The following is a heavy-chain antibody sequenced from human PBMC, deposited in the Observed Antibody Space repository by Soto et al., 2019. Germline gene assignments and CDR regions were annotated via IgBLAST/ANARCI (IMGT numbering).Heavy chain of an antibody. Sequence: GGSLRLSCAASGFTFSSYAMSWVRQAPGKGLEWVSAISGSGGSTYYADSVKGRFTISRDNSKNTLYLQMNSLRAEDTAVYYCAKVPREQWLVRGEYFQHWGQGTLVTVSS. CDR2: ISGSGGST. V-gene: IGHV3-23*01. J-gene: IGHJ1*01. CDR3: AKVPREQWLVRGEYFQH. D-gene: IGHD6-19*01. CDR1: GFTFSSYA.